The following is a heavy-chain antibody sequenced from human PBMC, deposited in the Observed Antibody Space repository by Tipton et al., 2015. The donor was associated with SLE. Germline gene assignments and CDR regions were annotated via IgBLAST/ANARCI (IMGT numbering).Heavy chain of an antibody. CDR1: GGSFSGYH. V-gene: IGHV4-34*01. D-gene: IGHD3-10*01. J-gene: IGHJ4*02. CDR2: IAGTGSP. Sequence: TLSLTCAVYGGSFSGYHWTWIRQPPGQGLEWIGEIAGTGSPNYNPSLRSRVSISLDTSKNQFSLRLTSATAADTAVYYCARRGRSAWFPGVWGQGTLVTVSS. CDR3: ARRGRSAWFPGV.